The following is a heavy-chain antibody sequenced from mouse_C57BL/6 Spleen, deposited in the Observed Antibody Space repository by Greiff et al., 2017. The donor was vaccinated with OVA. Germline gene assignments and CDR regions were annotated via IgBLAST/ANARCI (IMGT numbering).Heavy chain of an antibody. CDR1: GYTFTDYN. CDR2: INPNNGGT. CDR3: ARSEDGSSPYWYFDV. J-gene: IGHJ1*03. V-gene: IGHV1-18*01. Sequence: EVQLVESGPELVKPGASVKIPCKASGYTFTDYNMDWVKQSHGKSLEWIGDINPNNGGTIYNQKFKGKATLTVDKSSSTAYMELRSLTSEDTAVYYCARSEDGSSPYWYFDVWGTGTTVTVSS. D-gene: IGHD1-1*01.